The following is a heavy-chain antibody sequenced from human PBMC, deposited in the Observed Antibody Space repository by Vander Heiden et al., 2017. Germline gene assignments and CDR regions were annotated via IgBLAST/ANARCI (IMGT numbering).Heavy chain of an antibody. CDR3: AGGSSKRDPGYYYGMDV. CDR1: GFIFSDYY. D-gene: IGHD6-6*01. V-gene: IGHV3-72*01. CDR2: IRDKGNSHTT. J-gene: IGHJ6*02. Sequence: EVQLVESRGGLVQPGGSLRLSCAASGFIFSDYYMDWVRQAPGKGPEWVGRIRDKGNSHTTEYAASVKGRFIISREDSKNSLYLQMNSLETEDSAIYYCAGGSSKRDPGYYYGMDVWGQGTTVTVSS.